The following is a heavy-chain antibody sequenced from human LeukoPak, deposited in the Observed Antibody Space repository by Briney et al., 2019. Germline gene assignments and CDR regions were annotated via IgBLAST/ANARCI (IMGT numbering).Heavy chain of an antibody. J-gene: IGHJ6*03. V-gene: IGHV4-59*01. D-gene: IGHD6-19*01. Sequence: SETLSLTCTVSGGSLSSYYWSWIRQPPGKGLEWIGYIYYSGSTNYNPPLKSRVTISVDTSKNQFSLKLSSVTAADTAVYYCARITHSSGWYYYYYMDVWGKGTTVTISS. CDR3: ARITHSSGWYYYYYMDV. CDR1: GGSLSSYY. CDR2: IYYSGST.